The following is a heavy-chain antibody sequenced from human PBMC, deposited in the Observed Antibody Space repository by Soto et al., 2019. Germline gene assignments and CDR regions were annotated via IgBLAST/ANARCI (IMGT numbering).Heavy chain of an antibody. CDR3: ARVLAIFGVAIGAPDY. V-gene: IGHV1-18*01. CDR1: GYTFTSYG. J-gene: IGHJ4*02. D-gene: IGHD3-3*01. CDR2: TSAYNGNT. Sequence: ASVKVSCKASGYTFTSYGISWVRQAPGQGLEWMGWTSAYNGNTNYAQKLQGRVTMTTDTSTSTAYMELRSLRSDDTAVYYCARVLAIFGVAIGAPDYWGQGTLVTVSS.